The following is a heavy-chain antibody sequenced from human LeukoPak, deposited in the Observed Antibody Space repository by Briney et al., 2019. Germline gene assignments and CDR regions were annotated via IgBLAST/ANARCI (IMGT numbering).Heavy chain of an antibody. Sequence: GALRLSCAASGFTFSDYYMSWIRQAPGKGLEWVSYISSSGSTIYYADSVKGRFTISRDNAKNSLYLQMNSLRAEDTAVYYCARDPSSSSWDDAFDIRGQGTMVTVSS. CDR1: GFTFSDYY. CDR3: ARDPSSSSWDDAFDI. J-gene: IGHJ3*02. V-gene: IGHV3-11*01. CDR2: ISSSGSTI. D-gene: IGHD6-13*01.